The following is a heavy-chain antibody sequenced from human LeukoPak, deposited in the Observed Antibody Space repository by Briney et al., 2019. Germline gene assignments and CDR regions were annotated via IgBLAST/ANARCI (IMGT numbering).Heavy chain of an antibody. D-gene: IGHD3-22*01. CDR2: IYYSGST. J-gene: IGHJ4*02. V-gene: IGHV4-39*07. Sequence: SETLSLTCTVSGGSISSSSYYWGWIRQPPGKGLEWIGSIYYSGSTNYNPSLKSRVTISVDTSKNQFSLKLSSVTAADTAVYYCARDVAYYYDSSGSFDYWGQGTLVTVSS. CDR3: ARDVAYYYDSSGSFDY. CDR1: GGSISSSSYY.